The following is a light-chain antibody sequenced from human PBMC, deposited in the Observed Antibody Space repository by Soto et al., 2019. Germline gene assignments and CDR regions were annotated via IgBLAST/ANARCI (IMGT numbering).Light chain of an antibody. CDR2: GAS. J-gene: IGKJ3*01. CDR3: QQYGSSPFT. CDR1: QTVSSNN. V-gene: IGKV3-20*01. Sequence: DIVLTQSPGTLSLSPGERATLSCRASQTVSSNNLAWYQQKRGQAPRLLIYGASSRAAAIPDRFRGSGSGTDFPLIISSLAPEDFAVYYCQQYGSSPFTFGPGTPVAIK.